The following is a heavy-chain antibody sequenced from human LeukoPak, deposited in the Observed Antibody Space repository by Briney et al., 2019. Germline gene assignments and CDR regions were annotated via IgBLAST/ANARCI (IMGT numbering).Heavy chain of an antibody. CDR2: IHYSGST. D-gene: IGHD5-18*01. V-gene: IGHV4-59*08. J-gene: IGHJ4*02. CDR1: GGSISSYY. Sequence: SETLSLTCTVSGGSISSYYWSWIRQPPGKGLEWIGYIHYSGSTTYNPSLKSRVTISLDTSKNQFFLKLSSVTAADTAVYYCARYSYGGFYFDYWGQGTLVTVSS. CDR3: ARYSYGGFYFDY.